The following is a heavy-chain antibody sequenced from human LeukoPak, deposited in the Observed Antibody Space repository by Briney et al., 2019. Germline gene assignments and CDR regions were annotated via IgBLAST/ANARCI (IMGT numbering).Heavy chain of an antibody. V-gene: IGHV3-7*01. Sequence: GGSLRLSWAASGFTFSSYWMSWVRQAPGKGLEWVANIKQDGSEKYYVDSVKGRFTISRDNAKNSLYLQMNSLRAEDTAVYYCAELGITMIGGVWGKGTTVTVSS. CDR3: AELGITMIGGV. CDR2: IKQDGSEK. CDR1: GFTFSSYW. D-gene: IGHD3-10*02. J-gene: IGHJ6*04.